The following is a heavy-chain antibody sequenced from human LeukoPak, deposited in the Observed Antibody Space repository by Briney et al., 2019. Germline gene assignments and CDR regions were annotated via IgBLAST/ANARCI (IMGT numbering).Heavy chain of an antibody. CDR3: AELGITMIGGV. CDR1: GFTFSYYY. V-gene: IGHV3-21*01. J-gene: IGHJ6*04. Sequence: GRSLRLSCAASGFTFSYYYMSGVRQAPGKGLEWVSSISSSSSYIYYADSVKGRFTISRDNAKNSLYLQMNSLRAEDTAVYYCAELGITMIGGVWGKGTTVTISS. D-gene: IGHD3-10*02. CDR2: ISSSSSYI.